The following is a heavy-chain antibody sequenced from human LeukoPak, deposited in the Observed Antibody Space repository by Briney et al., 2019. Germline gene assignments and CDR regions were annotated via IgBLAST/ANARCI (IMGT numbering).Heavy chain of an antibody. V-gene: IGHV3-21*01. Sequence: GSLRLSCAASGFSFSSYSMNWVRQAPGKGLEWVSSISSSSSHIYYADSVKGRFTISRDNAKNSLYLQMNSLRAEDTAVYYCARAEYGGFDYWGQGTLVTVSS. CDR2: ISSSSSHI. J-gene: IGHJ4*02. D-gene: IGHD4-23*01. CDR1: GFSFSSYS. CDR3: ARAEYGGFDY.